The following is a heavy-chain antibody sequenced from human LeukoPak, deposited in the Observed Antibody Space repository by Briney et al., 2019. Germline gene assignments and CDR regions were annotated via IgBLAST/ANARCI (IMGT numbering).Heavy chain of an antibody. J-gene: IGHJ4*02. Sequence: PSETLSLTCTVSGGSISSYYWSWIRQPPGKGLEWIGYIYYSGSTNYNPSLKSRVTISVDTSKNQFSLKLSSVTAVDTAVYYCARETSSGSGYYFDYWGQGTLVTVSS. V-gene: IGHV4-59*01. D-gene: IGHD6-19*01. CDR3: ARETSSGSGYYFDY. CDR2: IYYSGST. CDR1: GGSISSYY.